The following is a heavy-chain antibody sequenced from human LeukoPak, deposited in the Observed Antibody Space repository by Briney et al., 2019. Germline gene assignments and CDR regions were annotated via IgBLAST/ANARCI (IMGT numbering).Heavy chain of an antibody. Sequence: GGSLRLSCAASGFTFGDYAMQWVRQAPGKGLEWVSLISWDASSTYYADSVKGRFTISRDNSKNSLSLQMNSLRPEDTALYYCAKERRGYYMDVWSKGTTVTVSS. CDR1: GFTFGDYA. V-gene: IGHV3-43D*04. D-gene: IGHD3-10*01. CDR3: AKERRGYYMDV. CDR2: ISWDASST. J-gene: IGHJ6*03.